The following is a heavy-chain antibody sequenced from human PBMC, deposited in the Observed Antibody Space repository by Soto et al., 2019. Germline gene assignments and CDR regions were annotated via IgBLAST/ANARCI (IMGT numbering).Heavy chain of an antibody. V-gene: IGHV3-11*01. Sequence: PGGSLRLSCAASGFTFSDYYMSWIRQAPGKGLEWVSYISSSGSTIYYADSVKGRFTISRDNAKNSLYLQMNSLRAEDTAVYYCARAQSLYGDQSEWHYWGQGTLVTVSS. J-gene: IGHJ4*02. D-gene: IGHD4-17*01. CDR2: ISSSGSTI. CDR3: ARAQSLYGDQSEWHY. CDR1: GFTFSDYY.